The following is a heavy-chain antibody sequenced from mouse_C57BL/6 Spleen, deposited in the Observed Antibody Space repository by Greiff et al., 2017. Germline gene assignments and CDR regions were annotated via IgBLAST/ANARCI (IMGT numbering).Heavy chain of an antibody. CDR3: ARVEVYAMDY. CDR1: GYAFSSSW. J-gene: IGHJ4*01. V-gene: IGHV1-82*01. CDR2: IYPGDGDT. Sequence: QVQLKESGPELVKPGASVKISCKASGYAFSSSWMNWVKQRPGKGLEWIGRIYPGDGDTNYNGKFKGKATLTADKSSSTAYMQLSSLTSEDSAVYFGARVEVYAMDYWGQGTSVTVSS.